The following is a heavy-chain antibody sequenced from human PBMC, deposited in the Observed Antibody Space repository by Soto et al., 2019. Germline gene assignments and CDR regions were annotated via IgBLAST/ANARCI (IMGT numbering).Heavy chain of an antibody. CDR1: GFTFSSYD. CDR3: AREKPGIAAAEAAVAFDY. J-gene: IGHJ4*02. CDR2: IGTAGDT. V-gene: IGHV3-13*01. Sequence: EVQLVESGGDLVQPGGSLRLSCAASGFTFSSYDFHWVRQATGKGLEWVSGIGTAGDTYYAGSVKGRFIMSRENGKNSLYLQMNSLRAEDTAVYYCAREKPGIAAAEAAVAFDYWGQGTLVTVSS. D-gene: IGHD6-13*01.